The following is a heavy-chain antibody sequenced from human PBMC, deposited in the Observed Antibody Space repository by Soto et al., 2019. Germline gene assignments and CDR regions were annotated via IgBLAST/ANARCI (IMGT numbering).Heavy chain of an antibody. V-gene: IGHV3-74*01. CDR3: ARGPRPSSAGTGAY. Sequence: GGSLRLSCAASGFTVSSTYMTWVRQAPGKGLEWVSRIDYDGTTTTYADSVKGRFTISRDNAKNTLYLQMNSLRAEDTAVYYCARGPRPSSAGTGAYWGQGTLVTVSS. CDR1: GFTVSSTY. CDR2: IDYDGTTT. D-gene: IGHD6-13*01. J-gene: IGHJ4*02.